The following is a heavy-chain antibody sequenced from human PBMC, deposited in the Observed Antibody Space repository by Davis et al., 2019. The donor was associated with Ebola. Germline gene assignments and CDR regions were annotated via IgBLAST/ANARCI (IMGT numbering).Heavy chain of an antibody. Sequence: PGGSLRLSCAVSGGSINSSIWWRWVRQPPGKGLQWIGEIYHTGITTYNPSLKSRVTISVDKSENEFSLKLNSVTAADTAVYYCARGGMTRFDYWGQGILVTVSS. D-gene: IGHD1-1*01. V-gene: IGHV4-4*02. CDR3: ARGGMTRFDY. CDR1: GGSINSSIW. CDR2: IYHTGIT. J-gene: IGHJ4*02.